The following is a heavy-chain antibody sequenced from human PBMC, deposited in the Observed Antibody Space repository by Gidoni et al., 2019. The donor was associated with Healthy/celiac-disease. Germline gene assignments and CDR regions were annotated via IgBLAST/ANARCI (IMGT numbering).Heavy chain of an antibody. CDR1: GGSISSGSYY. CDR2: ISTSGST. J-gene: IGHJ6*03. Sequence: QVQLQESGPGLVKPSQTLSLTCTVSGGSISSGSYYWSWIRQPAGKGLEWIGRISTSGSTNYNPSLKSRVTISVDTSKNQFSLKLSSVTAADTAVYYCARDNGYFDWDPYMDVWGKGTTVTVSS. CDR3: ARDNGYFDWDPYMDV. D-gene: IGHD3-9*01. V-gene: IGHV4-61*02.